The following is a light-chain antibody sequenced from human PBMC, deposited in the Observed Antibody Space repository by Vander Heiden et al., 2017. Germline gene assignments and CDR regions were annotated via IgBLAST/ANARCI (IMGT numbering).Light chain of an antibody. CDR1: QNVLYSPDNKNY. CDR3: QKYYSTQT. CDR2: WGS. J-gene: IGKJ2*01. Sequence: DIVITPSPYSLAGSLGERATLHCPSSQNVLYSPDNKNYLAWYQQKPGQPPKLHIEWGSAREAGVPDRFSGSGSGTDFTITISRLQAEDVAVYYCQKYYSTQTFGQGTKLEIK. V-gene: IGKV4-1*01.